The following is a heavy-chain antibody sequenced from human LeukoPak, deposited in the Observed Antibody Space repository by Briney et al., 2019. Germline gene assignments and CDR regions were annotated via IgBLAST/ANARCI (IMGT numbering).Heavy chain of an antibody. D-gene: IGHD6-25*01. V-gene: IGHV1-69*13. J-gene: IGHJ6*02. CDR3: ARSSRGHFHYYYYGMDV. CDR1: GGTFSSYA. CDR2: IIPIFGTA. Sequence: SVKVSCKASGGTFSSYAISWVRQAPGQGLEWMGGIIPIFGTANYAQKFQGRVTITADESTSTAYMELSGLRSEDTAVYYCARSSRGHFHYYYYGMDVWGQGTTVTVSS.